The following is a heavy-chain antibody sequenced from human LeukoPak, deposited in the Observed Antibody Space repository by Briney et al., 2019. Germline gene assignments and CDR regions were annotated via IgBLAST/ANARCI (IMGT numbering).Heavy chain of an antibody. J-gene: IGHJ4*02. Sequence: GGSLRLSCAASGFTFSSYGMHWVRQAPGKGLEWVAFIRYDGSNKYYADSVKGRFTISRDNSKNTLYLQMNSLRAEDTAVYYCAKTRGLGELLMRGYFDYWGQGTLVTVSS. V-gene: IGHV3-30*02. CDR3: AKTRGLGELLMRGYFDY. D-gene: IGHD3-10*01. CDR1: GFTFSSYG. CDR2: IRYDGSNK.